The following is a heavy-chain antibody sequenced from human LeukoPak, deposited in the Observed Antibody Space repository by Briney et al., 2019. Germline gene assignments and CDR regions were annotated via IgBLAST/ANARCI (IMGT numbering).Heavy chain of an antibody. Sequence: SETLSLTCTVSGGSISSSSYYWGWIRQPPGKGLEWIGSIYYSGSTYYNPSLKSRFTISVDTSKNQFSLKLSSVTAADTAVYYCARDPYYYDSTPVFWGQGTLVTVSS. CDR1: GGSISSSSYY. V-gene: IGHV4-39*07. CDR3: ARDPYYYDSTPVF. CDR2: IYYSGST. D-gene: IGHD3-22*01. J-gene: IGHJ4*02.